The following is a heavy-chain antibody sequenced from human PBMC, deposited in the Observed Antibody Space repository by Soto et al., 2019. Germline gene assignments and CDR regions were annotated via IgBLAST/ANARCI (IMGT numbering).Heavy chain of an antibody. J-gene: IGHJ6*02. CDR1: GGSISSGGYY. V-gene: IGHV4-31*03. Sequence: SETLSLTCTVSGGSISSGGYYWSWIRQHLGKGLEWIGYIYYSGSTYYNPSLKSRVTISVDTSKNQFSLKLSSVTAADTAVYYCARISSYYYYYGMDVWGQGTTVTVSS. CDR3: ARISSYYYYYGMDV. D-gene: IGHD2-2*01. CDR2: IYYSGST.